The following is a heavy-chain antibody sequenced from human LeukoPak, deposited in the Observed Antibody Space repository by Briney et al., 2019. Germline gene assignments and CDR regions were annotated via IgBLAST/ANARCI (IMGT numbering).Heavy chain of an antibody. V-gene: IGHV1-69*13. J-gene: IGHJ6*02. CDR2: IIPIFGTA. D-gene: IGHD3-3*01. CDR1: GGTFISYA. CDR3: ARDREDFWRYYGMDV. Sequence: ASVKVSCKASGGTFISYAISWVRQAPGQGLEWMGGIIPIFGTANYAQKFQGRVTITADESTSTVYMELSSLRSEDTAVYYCARDREDFWRYYGMDVWGQGTTVTVSS.